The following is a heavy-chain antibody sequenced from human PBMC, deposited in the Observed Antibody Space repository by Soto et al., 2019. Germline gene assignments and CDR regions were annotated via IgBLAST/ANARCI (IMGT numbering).Heavy chain of an antibody. V-gene: IGHV4-59*01. CDR2: ISSSGNT. CDR1: DGSISNFY. D-gene: IGHD3-22*01. Sequence: SETLSLTCTVSDGSISNFYWSWIRQPPGKGLEWIGYISSSGNTNYNPSLKSRVSISVDTSKNQFSLNLTSVTAADTAVYYCARAPMVLTRSYFDSWGQRTPVTVSS. J-gene: IGHJ4*02. CDR3: ARAPMVLTRSYFDS.